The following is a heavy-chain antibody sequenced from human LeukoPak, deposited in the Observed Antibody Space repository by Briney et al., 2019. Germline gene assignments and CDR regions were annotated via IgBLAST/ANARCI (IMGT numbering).Heavy chain of an antibody. J-gene: IGHJ3*02. D-gene: IGHD6-13*01. CDR1: GYTFTSYD. CDR3: ARGFGSSWYAIYAFDI. CDR2: MNPNSGNT. Sequence: ASVKVSCKASGYTFTSYDINWVRQATGQGLEWMGWMNPNSGNTGYAQKFQGRVTMTRNTSISTAYMELSSLRSEDTAVYYCARGFGSSWYAIYAFDIWGQGTMVTVSS. V-gene: IGHV1-8*01.